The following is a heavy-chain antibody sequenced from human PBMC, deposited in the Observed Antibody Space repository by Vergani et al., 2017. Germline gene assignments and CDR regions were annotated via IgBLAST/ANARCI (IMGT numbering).Heavy chain of an antibody. CDR1: GFTFSSYS. CDR3: ARGGPYYFDY. V-gene: IGHV3-21*01. Sequence: EVQLVESGGGLVKPGGSLRLSCAASGFTFSSYSMNWVRQAPGKGLEWVSSISSSSSYIYYADSVNGRFTISRDNAKNSLYLQMNSLRAEDTAVYYCARGGPYYFDYWGQGTLVTVSS. J-gene: IGHJ4*02. CDR2: ISSSSSYI.